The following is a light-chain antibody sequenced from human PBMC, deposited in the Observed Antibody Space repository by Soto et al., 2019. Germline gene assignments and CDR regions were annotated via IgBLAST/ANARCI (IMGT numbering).Light chain of an antibody. V-gene: IGKV3-20*01. Sequence: EIVLTQSPGTLSLSPGETATLSCRASQTVNSDYLAWFQQRPGQAPRLLIFATSRRATDIPDRFSGSGSGTDFTLAIRRLEPEDFAVYYWHQFGYSPRTFGQGTKVE. J-gene: IGKJ1*01. CDR3: HQFGYSPRT. CDR2: ATS. CDR1: QTVNSDY.